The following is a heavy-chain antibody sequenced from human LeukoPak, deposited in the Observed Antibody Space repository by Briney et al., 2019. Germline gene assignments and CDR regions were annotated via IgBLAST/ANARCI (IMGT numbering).Heavy chain of an antibody. J-gene: IGHJ6*03. CDR2: IYYSGST. Sequence: SETLSLTCTVSGGSISSYYWGWIRQPPGKGLEWIGSIYYSGSTYYNPSLKSRVTISVDTSKNQFSLKLSSVTAADTAVYYCARAARLGYYYYMDVWGKGTTVTVSS. CDR3: ARAARLGYYYYMDV. V-gene: IGHV4-39*07. D-gene: IGHD6-6*01. CDR1: GGSISSYY.